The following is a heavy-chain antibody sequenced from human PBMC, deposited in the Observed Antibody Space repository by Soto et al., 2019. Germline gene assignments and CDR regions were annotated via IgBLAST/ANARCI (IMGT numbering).Heavy chain of an antibody. J-gene: IGHJ4*02. CDR3: ARGHCSVGSCAVFDY. CDR2: INPNSGGT. Sequence: ASVKVSCKASGYIFTGYYMYWVRQAPGQGLEWMGWINPNSGGTTYAQKFQGWITMTRDTSISTAYMELSRLRFDDTAVYYCARGHCSVGSCAVFDYWGQGTLVTVSS. CDR1: GYIFTGYY. V-gene: IGHV1-2*04. D-gene: IGHD2-15*01.